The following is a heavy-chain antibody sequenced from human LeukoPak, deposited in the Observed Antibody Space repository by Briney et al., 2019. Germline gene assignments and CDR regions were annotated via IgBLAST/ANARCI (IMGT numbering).Heavy chain of an antibody. CDR1: GYTFTSYD. J-gene: IGHJ3*02. V-gene: IGHV1-8*01. D-gene: IGHD3-16*01. CDR3: AWGSGMITFGGAFDI. CDR2: MNPNSGNT. Sequence: ASVRVSCKASGYTFTSYDINWVRQATGQGLEWMGWMNPNSGNTGYAQKFQGRVTMTRNTSISTAYMELSSLRSEDTAVYYCAWGSGMITFGGAFDIWGQGTMVTVSS.